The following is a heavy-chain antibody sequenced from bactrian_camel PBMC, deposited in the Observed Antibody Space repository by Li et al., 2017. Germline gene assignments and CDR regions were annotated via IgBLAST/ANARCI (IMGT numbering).Heavy chain of an antibody. CDR1: GLTFSSYA. V-gene: IGHV3S7*01. CDR3: AARSIGA. D-gene: IGHD6*01. J-gene: IGHJ4*01. Sequence: VQLVESGGGLVHPGGSLRLSCAASGLTFSSYAMRWARQAPGKGLEWVSGIYSDGDNTYADSVKGRFTISRDNAKNTLYLQMNSLKPEDTAVYYCAARSIGAWGQGTQVTVS. CDR2: IYSDGDNT.